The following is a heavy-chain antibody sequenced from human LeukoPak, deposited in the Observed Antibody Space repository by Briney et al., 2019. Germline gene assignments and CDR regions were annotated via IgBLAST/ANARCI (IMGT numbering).Heavy chain of an antibody. CDR3: ARGSPLGGN. CDR1: GFTFSSSW. V-gene: IGHV3-74*03. J-gene: IGHJ4*02. Sequence: GGSLRLSCAASGFTFSSSWMHWVRQAPGKGLVWVSHINSDGSNTKYADSVKGRFTISRDNAKNTLSLQINSLRAEDTAVYYCARGSPLGGNWGQGTLVTVSS. CDR2: INSDGSNT.